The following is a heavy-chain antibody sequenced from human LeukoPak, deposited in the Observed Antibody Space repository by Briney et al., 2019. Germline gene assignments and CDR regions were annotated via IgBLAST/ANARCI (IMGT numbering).Heavy chain of an antibody. V-gene: IGHV3-48*01. J-gene: IGHJ4*02. D-gene: IGHD2-15*01. CDR3: VRDNPRCCGVVPANIDDY. CDR1: GFTFSRDS. Sequence: GGSLRLSCAASGFTFSRDSMNWVRQAPGKGLEWVSYINGGGSPIYYADSVRGRFTISRDNVKNSLYLQMNSLRAEDTAVYYCVRDNPRCCGVVPANIDDYWGQGTLVTVSS. CDR2: INGGGSPI.